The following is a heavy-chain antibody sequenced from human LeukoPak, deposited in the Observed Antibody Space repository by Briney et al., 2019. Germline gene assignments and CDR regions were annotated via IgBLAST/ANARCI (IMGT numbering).Heavy chain of an antibody. CDR1: GFTFSSYA. J-gene: IGHJ4*02. Sequence: QSGGSLRLSCAVSGFTFSSYAMSWVRQAPGKGLEWVSAISGSGSTTFYTDSVKGRFTISRDTSNNTLYLEMNNLRAEDTALYYCAKGTSWVVVPAAIDYWGQGTLVTVSS. CDR3: AKGTSWVVVPAAIDY. CDR2: ISGSGSTT. D-gene: IGHD2-2*01. V-gene: IGHV3-23*01.